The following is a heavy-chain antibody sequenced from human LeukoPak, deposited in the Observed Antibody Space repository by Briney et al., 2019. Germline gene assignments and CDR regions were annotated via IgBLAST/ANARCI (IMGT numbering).Heavy chain of an antibody. D-gene: IGHD1-14*01. J-gene: IGHJ4*02. CDR2: LIPILGIA. V-gene: IGHV1-69*04. CDR3: ARDSRITEEYYFDY. Sequence: GSSVKVSCKASGGAFSSYAISWVPQAPGQGLEWMGRLIPILGIANYAQKFQGRVTITADKSTSTAYMELSSLRSEDTAVYYCARDSRITEEYYFDYWGQGTLVTVSS. CDR1: GGAFSSYA.